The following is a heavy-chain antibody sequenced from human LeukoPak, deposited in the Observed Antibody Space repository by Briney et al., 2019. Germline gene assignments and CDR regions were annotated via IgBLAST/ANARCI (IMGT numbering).Heavy chain of an antibody. CDR2: ISGDGGST. D-gene: IGHD2-2*01. CDR1: GFTFSSYA. J-gene: IGHJ4*02. CDR3: VKDRYCSSTSCYSILDY. Sequence: EGSLRLSCSASGFTFSSYAMHWVRQAPGKGLEYVSVISGDGGSTYYADSVKGRFTISRDNSKNTLYLQMSSLRAEDTAVYYCVKDRYCSSTSCYSILDYWGQGTLVTVPS. V-gene: IGHV3-64D*06.